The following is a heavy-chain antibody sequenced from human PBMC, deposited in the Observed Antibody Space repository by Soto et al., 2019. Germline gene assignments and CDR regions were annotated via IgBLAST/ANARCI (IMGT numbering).Heavy chain of an antibody. D-gene: IGHD5-18*01. V-gene: IGHV4-39*01. CDR3: ARREYSYGPHHD. CDR1: GRSISSSSYY. J-gene: IGHJ4*02. Sequence: PSETLSLTCTVSGRSISSSSYYWGWIRQPPGKGPEWIGSIYYSGGTYYNPSLKSRVTISVDTSKNQFSLKLSSVTAADTAVYYCARREYSYGPHHDWGQGTLVTVSS. CDR2: IYYSGGT.